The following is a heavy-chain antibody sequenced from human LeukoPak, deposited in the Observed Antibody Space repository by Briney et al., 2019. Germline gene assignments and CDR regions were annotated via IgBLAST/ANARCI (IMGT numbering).Heavy chain of an antibody. D-gene: IGHD6-13*01. Sequence: GGSLRLSCAASGFTVSSNYMSWVRQAPGEGLEWVANIKQDGSEKYYVDSVKGRFTISRDNAKNSLYLQMNSLRAEDTAVYYCARKVGSGYSSSWSFYYYYYMDVWGKGTTVTVSS. CDR3: ARKVGSGYSSSWSFYYYYYMDV. CDR2: IKQDGSEK. V-gene: IGHV3-7*01. CDR1: GFTVSSNY. J-gene: IGHJ6*03.